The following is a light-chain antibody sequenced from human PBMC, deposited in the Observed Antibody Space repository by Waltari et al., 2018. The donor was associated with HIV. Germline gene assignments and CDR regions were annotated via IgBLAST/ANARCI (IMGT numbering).Light chain of an antibody. V-gene: IGLV3-21*02. J-gene: IGLJ2*01. CDR1: NIGCNS. CDR2: DDR. Sequence: SYVLTQSPSVSVALGQTASIACGGNNIGCNSVHWYQQKPGQAPALGIYDDRDRPSGIPERFSGSNSGHTATLSIGRVEAGDEADYYCQVWESSSDHVVIGGGTKLTV. CDR3: QVWESSSDHVV.